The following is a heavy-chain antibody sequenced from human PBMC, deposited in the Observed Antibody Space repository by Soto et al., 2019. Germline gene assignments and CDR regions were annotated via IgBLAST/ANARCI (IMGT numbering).Heavy chain of an antibody. CDR3: ATKLWRCSGGSCYSRELPPFDY. CDR2: IIPIFGTA. CDR1: GGTFSSYA. Sequence: SVKVSCKASGGTFSSYAISWVRQAPGQGLEWMGGIIPIFGTANYAQKFQGRVTITADESTSTAYMELSSLRSEDTAVYYCATKLWRCSGGSCYSRELPPFDYWGQGTLVTVSS. J-gene: IGHJ4*02. D-gene: IGHD2-15*01. V-gene: IGHV1-69*13.